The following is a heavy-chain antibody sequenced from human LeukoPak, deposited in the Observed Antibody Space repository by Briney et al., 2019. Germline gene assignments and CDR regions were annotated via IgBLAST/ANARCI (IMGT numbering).Heavy chain of an antibody. J-gene: IGHJ5*02. Sequence: GGSLRLSCAASGFTFSSYSMNWVRQAPGKGLEWVSSISSSSSYIYYADSVKGRFTISGDNAKNSLYLQMNSLRAEDTAVYYCARSFTSFGVVIPWGQGTLVTVSS. CDR3: ARSFTSFGVVIP. CDR1: GFTFSSYS. D-gene: IGHD3-3*01. CDR2: ISSSSSYI. V-gene: IGHV3-21*01.